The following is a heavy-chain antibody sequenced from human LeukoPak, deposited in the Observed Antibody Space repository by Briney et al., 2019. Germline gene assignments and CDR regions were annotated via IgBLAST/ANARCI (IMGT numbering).Heavy chain of an antibody. J-gene: IGHJ4*02. V-gene: IGHV4-59*08. CDR2: INYSGNT. D-gene: IGHD1/OR15-1a*01. CDR1: GGSISDYY. Sequence: SETLSLTCTVSGGSISDYYWSWIRQPPGKGLEWIPYINYSGNTDYNPSLKSRVTISVDTSKNHFSLKLNSVTAADTAVYYCARLHVLNNSVLHHFDRWGQGTLVTVSS. CDR3: ARLHVLNNSVLHHFDR.